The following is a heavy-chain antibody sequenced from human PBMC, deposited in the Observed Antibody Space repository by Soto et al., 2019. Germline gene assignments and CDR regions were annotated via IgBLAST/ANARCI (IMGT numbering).Heavy chain of an antibody. D-gene: IGHD2-8*01. Sequence: SHTLSLTCGISGYSVSTNSATWYWIRQSPSRGLEWLGRTYYRSKWDYDYAASVKGRININPDTSNNQVSLHLDSVTPDDTAVYYCARLIGNSWLDSWGQGTLVTVSS. J-gene: IGHJ5*01. CDR1: GYSVSTNSAT. CDR2: TYYRSKWDY. V-gene: IGHV6-1*01. CDR3: ARLIGNSWLDS.